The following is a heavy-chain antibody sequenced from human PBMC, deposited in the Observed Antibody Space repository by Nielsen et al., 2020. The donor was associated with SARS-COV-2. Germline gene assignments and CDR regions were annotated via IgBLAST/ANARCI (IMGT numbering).Heavy chain of an antibody. J-gene: IGHJ6*02. CDR2: IIPIFGTA. CDR3: AIKVSTVTKIYYYGMDV. V-gene: IGHV1-69*13. Sequence: SVKVSCKASGGTFSSYAISWVRQAPGQGLEWMGGIIPIFGTANYAQKFQGRVTITADESTSTAYMELSSLRSEDTAVYYCAIKVSTVTKIYYYGMDVWGQGTTVTVSS. D-gene: IGHD4-17*01. CDR1: GGTFSSYA.